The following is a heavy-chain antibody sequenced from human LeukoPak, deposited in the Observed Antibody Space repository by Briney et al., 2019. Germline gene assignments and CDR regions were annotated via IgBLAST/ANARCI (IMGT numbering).Heavy chain of an antibody. CDR1: GGSISSGDYY. CDR2: IYYSGST. D-gene: IGHD4-17*01. CDR3: ARGGDRPDKNNWFDP. J-gene: IGHJ5*02. V-gene: IGHV4-30-4*01. Sequence: QTLSLTCTVSGGSISSGDYYWSWLRQPPGKGLEWIGYIYYSGSTYYNPSLKSRVTISVDTSKNQFSLKLSSVTAADTAVYYCARGGDRPDKNNWFDPWGQGTLVTVSS.